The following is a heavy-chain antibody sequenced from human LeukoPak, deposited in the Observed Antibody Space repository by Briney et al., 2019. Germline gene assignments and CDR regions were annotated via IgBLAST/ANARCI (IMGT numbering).Heavy chain of an antibody. J-gene: IGHJ5*02. CDR1: GGTFSSYA. CDR2: IIPIFGTA. V-gene: IGHV1-69*06. Sequence: SVKVSCKASGGTFSSYAISWVRQAPGQGLEWMGGIIPIFGTANYAQKFQGRVTITADKSTSTAYMELSSLRSEDTAVYYCARTYGSGSYYNWFDPWGQGTLVTVSS. CDR3: ARTYGSGSYYNWFDP. D-gene: IGHD3-10*01.